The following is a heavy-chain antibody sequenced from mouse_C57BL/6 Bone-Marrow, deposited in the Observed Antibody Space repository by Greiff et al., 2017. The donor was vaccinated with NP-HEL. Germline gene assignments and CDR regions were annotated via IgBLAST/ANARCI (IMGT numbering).Heavy chain of an antibody. CDR2: IWRGGST. CDR1: GFSLTSYG. V-gene: IGHV2-5*01. D-gene: IGHD1-1*01. J-gene: IGHJ4*01. CDR3: AKRAYYYGSYLAMDY. Sequence: QVQLQQSGPGLVQPSQSLSITCTVSGFSLTSYGVHWVRQSPGKGLEWLGVIWRGGSTDYNAAFMSRLSITKDNSKSQVFFIMNSLQADDTAIYYCAKRAYYYGSYLAMDYWGQGTSVTVSS.